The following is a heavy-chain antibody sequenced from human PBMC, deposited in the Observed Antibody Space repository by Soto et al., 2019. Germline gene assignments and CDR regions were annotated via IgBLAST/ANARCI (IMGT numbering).Heavy chain of an antibody. CDR1: GGSISTDNW. CDR2: IHHSGST. CDR3: ARGYAFDI. J-gene: IGHJ3*02. V-gene: IGHV4-4*02. Sequence: QVQLQESGPGLVKSSGTLSLTCVVSGGSISTDNWWSWVRQAPGKGLEWIGEIHHSGSTNYNTSLXSXVXXSVDKSKNQFSLKLISVTAADTAMYYCARGYAFDIWGQGTMVTVSS.